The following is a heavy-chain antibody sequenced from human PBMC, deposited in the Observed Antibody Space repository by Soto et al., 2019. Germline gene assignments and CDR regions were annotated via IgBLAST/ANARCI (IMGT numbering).Heavy chain of an antibody. D-gene: IGHD1-26*01. Sequence: GGSLRLSCVVSGVSFSDYSMNWVRQAPGKGLEWVSLITGNSEYKYYAGSVKGRFTVSRDDAKNSLYLQMNSLTVEDTAVYYCARSGELLQTFDSWGQGTLVTVSS. V-gene: IGHV3-21*06. CDR1: GVSFSDYS. J-gene: IGHJ4*02. CDR2: ITGNSEYK. CDR3: ARSGELLQTFDS.